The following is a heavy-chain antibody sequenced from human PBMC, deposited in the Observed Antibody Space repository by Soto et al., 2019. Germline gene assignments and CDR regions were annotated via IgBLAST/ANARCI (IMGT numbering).Heavy chain of an antibody. J-gene: IGHJ5*02. CDR2: ISLSGVSA. CDR1: GFPFTSHA. D-gene: IGHD4-17*01. CDR3: AKGHGDESRFDP. Sequence: GGPLRLSCAASGFPFTSHAMYWVRQAPGRGLEWVSKISLSGVSADYVDSVKGRFTISRDTSKNILYLQMNSLGVEDTAIYYCAKGHGDESRFDPWGQGTLVTVSS. V-gene: IGHV3-23*01.